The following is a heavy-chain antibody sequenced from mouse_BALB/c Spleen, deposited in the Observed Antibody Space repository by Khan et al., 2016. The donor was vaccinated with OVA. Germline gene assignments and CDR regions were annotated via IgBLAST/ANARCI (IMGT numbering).Heavy chain of an antibody. CDR1: DYSITSNYA. Sequence: EVQLQESGPGLVKPSQSLSLTCTVTDYSITSNYAWNWIRQFPGNKLEWMGYISYSGSTSYNPSLKSRIFITRDTSKNQFFLQLNSVTTEDTATYYCARSNYYGYAMDYWGQGTSVTVSS. J-gene: IGHJ4*01. D-gene: IGHD1-1*01. V-gene: IGHV3-2*02. CDR3: ARSNYYGYAMDY. CDR2: ISYSGST.